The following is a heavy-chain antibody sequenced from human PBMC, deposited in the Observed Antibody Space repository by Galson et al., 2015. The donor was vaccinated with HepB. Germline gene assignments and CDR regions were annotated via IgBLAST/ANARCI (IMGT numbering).Heavy chain of an antibody. Sequence: SLRLSCAASGFTFSSCAVSWVRQAPGKGLEWVSAISGSGGSIYYADSVKGRFTISRDNSKNTLYLQMNNLRAEDTAVYYCAKDRGSYRAFDYWGQGTLVTVSS. J-gene: IGHJ4*02. CDR1: GFTFSSCA. CDR2: ISGSGGSI. CDR3: AKDRGSYRAFDY. V-gene: IGHV3-23*01. D-gene: IGHD1-26*01.